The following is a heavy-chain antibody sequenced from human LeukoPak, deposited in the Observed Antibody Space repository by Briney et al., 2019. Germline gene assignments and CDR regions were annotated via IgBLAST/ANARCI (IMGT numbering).Heavy chain of an antibody. CDR3: TIAVAWNYVFYYYYMDV. Sequence: GGSLRLSCAASGFTFSNAWMSWVRQAPGKGLEWVGRIKSKTDGGTTDYAAPVKGRFTISRDDSKNTLYLQMNSLKTEDTAVYYCTIAVAWNYVFYYYYMDVWGKGTTVTVSS. J-gene: IGHJ6*03. CDR1: GFTFSNAW. V-gene: IGHV3-15*01. CDR2: IKSKTDGGTT. D-gene: IGHD1-7*01.